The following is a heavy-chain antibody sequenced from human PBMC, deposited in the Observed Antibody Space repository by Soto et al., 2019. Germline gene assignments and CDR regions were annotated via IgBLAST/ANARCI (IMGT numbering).Heavy chain of an antibody. J-gene: IGHJ4*02. V-gene: IGHV3-23*01. CDR3: AKDRKTTYPYFFDN. CDR2: ISGSGIST. Sequence: EVHLLESGGGLVQPGGSMRLSCVGSGFTFDNYAMNWVRLLPGKGLEWVSTISGSGISTYYADSVKGRFTISRDDSINTLYLQMDSLRAEDTAIYYCAKDRKTTYPYFFDNWGQGTLVTVSS. D-gene: IGHD4-17*01. CDR1: GFTFDNYA.